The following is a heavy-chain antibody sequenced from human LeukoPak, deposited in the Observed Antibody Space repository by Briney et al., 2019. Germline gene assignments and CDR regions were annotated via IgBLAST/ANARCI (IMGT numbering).Heavy chain of an antibody. CDR1: GGSISSGGYS. J-gene: IGHJ2*01. Sequence: PSETLSLTCAVSGGSISSGGYSWSWIRQPPGKGLEWIGYIYHSGSTYYNPSLKSRVTISVDRSKNQFSLKLSSVTAADTAVYYCAASYDSSGYYYWYFDLWGRGTLVTVSS. D-gene: IGHD3-22*01. CDR3: AASYDSSGYYYWYFDL. CDR2: IYHSGST. V-gene: IGHV4-30-2*01.